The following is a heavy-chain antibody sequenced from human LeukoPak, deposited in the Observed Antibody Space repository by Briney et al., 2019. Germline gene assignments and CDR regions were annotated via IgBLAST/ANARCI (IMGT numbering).Heavy chain of an antibody. V-gene: IGHV5-51*01. CDR2: IYPGDSET. Sequence: GESLKTSCKGSGYSFNTYWIGWVRQLPGKGAEWLGIIYPGDSETRYNPSFQGQLTTSVDKSITTAYLQWTSLKASDTAMYYCARCGGGGCHAALDIWGQGTMVTVSS. J-gene: IGHJ3*02. D-gene: IGHD4-23*01. CDR1: GYSFNTYW. CDR3: ARCGGGGCHAALDI.